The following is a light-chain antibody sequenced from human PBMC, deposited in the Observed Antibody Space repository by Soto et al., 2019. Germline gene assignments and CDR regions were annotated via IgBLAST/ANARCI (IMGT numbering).Light chain of an antibody. J-gene: IGKJ5*01. CDR3: QQYNTYST. V-gene: IGKV1-5*01. Sequence: DIQMTQSPSTLSASVGDRVTITCRASQSISRWLAWYQQKPGNAPQVLIYDASSLKSGVPSRFSGNGSGTEFTLTISSLQPEDFATYYCQQYNTYSTFGQGTRLAIK. CDR2: DAS. CDR1: QSISRW.